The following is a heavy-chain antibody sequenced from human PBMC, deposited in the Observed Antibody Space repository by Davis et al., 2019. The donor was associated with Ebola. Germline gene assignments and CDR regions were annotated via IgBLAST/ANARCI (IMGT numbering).Heavy chain of an antibody. J-gene: IGHJ5*02. D-gene: IGHD3-22*01. CDR1: GGSISSGGYY. CDR2: IYYSGST. V-gene: IGHV4-31*03. CDR3: ARVTRNYYDSSGYSNWFDP. Sequence: PSETLSLTCTVSGGSISSGGYYWSWIRQHPGKGLEWIGYIYYSGSTYYNPSLKSRVTISVDTSKNQFSLKLSSVTAADTAVYYCARVTRNYYDSSGYSNWFDPWGQGTLVTVSS.